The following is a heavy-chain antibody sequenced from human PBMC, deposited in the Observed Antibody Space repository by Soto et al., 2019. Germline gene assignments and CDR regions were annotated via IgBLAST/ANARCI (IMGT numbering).Heavy chain of an antibody. CDR1: GGSISSGGYS. J-gene: IGHJ6*02. Sequence: SETLSLTCAVSGGSISSGGYSWSWIRQPPGKGLEWIGYIYHSGSTYYNPSLKSRVTISVDRSKNQFSLKLSSVTAADTAVYYCARATRGYSRHYYYYGMDVWGQGTTVTVSS. CDR3: ARATRGYSRHYYYYGMDV. CDR2: IYHSGST. D-gene: IGHD5-18*01. V-gene: IGHV4-30-2*01.